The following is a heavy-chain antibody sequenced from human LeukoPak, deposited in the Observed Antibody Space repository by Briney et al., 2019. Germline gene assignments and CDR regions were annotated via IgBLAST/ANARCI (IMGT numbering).Heavy chain of an antibody. CDR3: ARSRFSEWLSGYYYYMDV. J-gene: IGHJ6*03. Sequence: GASVKVSCKASGGTFSSYAISWVRQAPGQGREWMGGIIPIFGTANYAQKFQGRVTITTDESTSTAYRELSSLRSEDTAVYYCARSRFSEWLSGYYYYMDVWGKGTTVTVSS. D-gene: IGHD3-3*01. CDR1: GGTFSSYA. V-gene: IGHV1-69*05. CDR2: IIPIFGTA.